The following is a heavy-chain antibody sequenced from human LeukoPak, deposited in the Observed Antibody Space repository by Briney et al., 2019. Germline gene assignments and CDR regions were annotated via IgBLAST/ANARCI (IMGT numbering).Heavy chain of an antibody. D-gene: IGHD6-13*01. J-gene: IGHJ6*02. CDR3: ARDPRIAAAGLYGMDV. CDR1: GGSISSGGYS. CDR2: IYYSGST. Sequence: PSQTLSLTCTVSGGSISSGGYSWSWIRQHPGKGLEWIGYIYYSGSTYYNPSLKSRVTISVDTSKNQFSLKLSSVTAADTAVYYCARDPRIAAAGLYGMDVWGQGTTVTVSS. V-gene: IGHV4-31*03.